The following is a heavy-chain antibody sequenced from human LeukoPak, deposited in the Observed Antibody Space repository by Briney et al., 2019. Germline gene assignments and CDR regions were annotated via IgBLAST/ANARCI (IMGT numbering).Heavy chain of an antibody. CDR1: GGSIKSETHY. CDR2: IYYSGNT. J-gene: IGHJ5*02. CDR3: ATYTEDYSGPAFAP. Sequence: SETLSLTCTVSGGSIKSETHYWGWVRQTPGKGLEWIGSIYYSGNTYYNPSLRSRLTISLDTSNNQFSLKLSSVTAADTAVYYCATYTEDYSGPAFAPWGQGTLVIVSS. D-gene: IGHD3-16*01. V-gene: IGHV4-39*07.